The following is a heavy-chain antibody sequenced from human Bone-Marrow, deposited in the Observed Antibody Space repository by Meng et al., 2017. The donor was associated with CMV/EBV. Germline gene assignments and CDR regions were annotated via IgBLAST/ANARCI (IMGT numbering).Heavy chain of an antibody. D-gene: IGHD5-24*01. CDR2: INWDGTDI. J-gene: IGHJ3*02. CDR3: ARELVEDRRRQSDAFDI. V-gene: IGHV3-9*01. Sequence: SLKISCAASGFKYDHYAIHWVRQVPGKGLEWVSGINWDGTDIDYADSVRGRFTIFRDNAKNTVYLQMNSLSAEDTAVYYCARELVEDRRRQSDAFDIWGQGTRVTVSS. CDR1: GFKYDHYA.